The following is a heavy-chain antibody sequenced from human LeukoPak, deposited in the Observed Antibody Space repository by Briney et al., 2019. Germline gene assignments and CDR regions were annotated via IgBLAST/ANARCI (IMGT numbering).Heavy chain of an antibody. CDR3: AKEGRYCSGGSCDTGGFDI. CDR2: ISGSGGST. D-gene: IGHD2-15*01. V-gene: IGHV3-23*01. J-gene: IGHJ3*02. Sequence: GGSLRLSCAASGFTFSSYAMSWVRQAPGKGLEWVSAISGSGGSTYYADSVKGRFTISRDNSKNTLYLQMNSLRAEDTAVYYCAKEGRYCSGGSCDTGGFDIWGQGTMVTASS. CDR1: GFTFSSYA.